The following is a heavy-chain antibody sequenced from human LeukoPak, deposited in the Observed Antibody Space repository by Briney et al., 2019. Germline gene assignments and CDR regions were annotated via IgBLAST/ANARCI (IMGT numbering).Heavy chain of an antibody. J-gene: IGHJ4*02. CDR1: GFTFSSYG. V-gene: IGHV3-23*01. Sequence: GGTLRLSCAASGFTFSSYGMSWVRQAPGKGLEWVSAISGSGGSTYYADSVKGRFTISRDNSKNTLYLQMNSLRAEDTAVYYCAKGGRYSYGPFDYWGQGTLVTVSS. CDR2: ISGSGGST. CDR3: AKGGRYSYGPFDY. D-gene: IGHD5-18*01.